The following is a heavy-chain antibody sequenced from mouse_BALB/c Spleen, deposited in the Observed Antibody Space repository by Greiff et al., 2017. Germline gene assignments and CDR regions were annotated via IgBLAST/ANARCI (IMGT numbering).Heavy chain of an antibody. CDR3: VTPFYYGSSYGYFDV. CDR2: ISNGGGST. Sequence: EVKLVESGGGLVQPGGSLKLSCAASGFTFSSYTMSWVRQTPEKRLEWVAYISNGGGSTYYPDTVKGRFTISRDNAKNTLYLQMSSLKSEDTAMYYCVTPFYYGSSYGYFDVWGAGTTVTVSS. D-gene: IGHD1-1*01. CDR1: GFTFSSYT. V-gene: IGHV5-12-2*01. J-gene: IGHJ1*01.